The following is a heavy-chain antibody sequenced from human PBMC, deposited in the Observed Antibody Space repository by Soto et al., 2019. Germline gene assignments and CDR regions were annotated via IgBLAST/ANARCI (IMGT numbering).Heavy chain of an antibody. Sequence: EVQVVESGGGLVKPGGSLRLSCAASGFTFSSHSMNWVRQAPGKGLEWVSTISSSNTYIYYADSVKGRFTISRDNAKNSLYLQMHSPRAEDTAVYYCAKVTGYYMDHWGQGTLVTVSS. J-gene: IGHJ4*02. D-gene: IGHD3-9*01. CDR2: ISSSNTYI. V-gene: IGHV3-21*04. CDR1: GFTFSSHS. CDR3: AKVTGYYMDH.